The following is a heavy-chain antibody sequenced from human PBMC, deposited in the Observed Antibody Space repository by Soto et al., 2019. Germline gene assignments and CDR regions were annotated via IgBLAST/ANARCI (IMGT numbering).Heavy chain of an antibody. CDR3: ARLHDYGDGFDY. Sequence: ASVKVSCKASEYTFTSYAMHWVRQAPGQRLEWIGWINAGNGNTKYSQKFQGRVTITRDTSASTAYMELSSLRSEDTAVYYCARLHDYGDGFDYWGQGTLVTVSS. V-gene: IGHV1-3*01. J-gene: IGHJ4*02. CDR2: INAGNGNT. CDR1: EYTFTSYA. D-gene: IGHD4-17*01.